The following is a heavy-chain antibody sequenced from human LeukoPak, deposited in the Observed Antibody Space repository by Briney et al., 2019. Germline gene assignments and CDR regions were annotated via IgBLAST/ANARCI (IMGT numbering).Heavy chain of an antibody. CDR2: IDDSGST. CDR1: GGSISGYY. J-gene: IGHJ3*02. V-gene: IGHV4-34*01. CDR3: ARQVDVGCSSTSCYGHGAFDI. D-gene: IGHD2-2*01. Sequence: SETLSLTCTVSGGSISGYYWSWIRQPPGKGLEWIGEIDDSGSTNYNPSLKSRVTISPDTSKKQFSLKLSSVTTADRAVYYCARQVDVGCSSTSCYGHGAFDIWGQETLFTVSS.